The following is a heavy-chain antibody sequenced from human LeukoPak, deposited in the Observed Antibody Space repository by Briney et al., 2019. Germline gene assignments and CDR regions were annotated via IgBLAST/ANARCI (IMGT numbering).Heavy chain of an antibody. V-gene: IGHV4-34*01. CDR3: ARVYYDSSGPHWYFDL. CDR1: VGSFSGYY. J-gene: IGHJ2*01. CDR2: INHSGST. Sequence: PSETLSLTCAVYVGSFSGYYRSWIRQPPGKGLEWIGEINHSGSTNYNPSLKSRVTISVDTSKNQFSLKLSSVTAADTAVYYCARVYYDSSGPHWYFDLWGRGTLVTVSS. D-gene: IGHD3-22*01.